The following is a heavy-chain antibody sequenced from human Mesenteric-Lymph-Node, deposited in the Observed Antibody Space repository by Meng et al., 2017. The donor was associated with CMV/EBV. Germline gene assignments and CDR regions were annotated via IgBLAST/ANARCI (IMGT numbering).Heavy chain of an antibody. Sequence: GESLKISCVASGFTLDTYEMHWLRQAPGQGLEWLSYIVGGDDTVFYADSVRGRFTVSRDKAKNSLYLQMNSLRAEDTAVYYCTRRYCTNGVCPFDYWGQGTLVTVSS. V-gene: IGHV3-48*03. CDR3: TRRYCTNGVCPFDY. CDR1: GFTLDTYE. J-gene: IGHJ4*02. CDR2: IVGGDDTV. D-gene: IGHD2-8*01.